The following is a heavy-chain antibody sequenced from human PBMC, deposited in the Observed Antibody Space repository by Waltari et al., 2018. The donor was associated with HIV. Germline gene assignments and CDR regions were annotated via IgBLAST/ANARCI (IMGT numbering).Heavy chain of an antibody. Sequence: QLQLQESGPGLVKPSETLSLTCTVSGGSISSSSYYWGWIRQPPGKGLEWIGSIYYSGSTYYNPSLKSRVTISVDTSKNPFSLKLSSGTAADTAVYYCARRSQESGYDYIYWGQGTLVTVSS. V-gene: IGHV4-39*01. CDR3: ARRSQESGYDYIY. CDR1: GGSISSSSYY. J-gene: IGHJ4*02. D-gene: IGHD5-12*01. CDR2: IYYSGST.